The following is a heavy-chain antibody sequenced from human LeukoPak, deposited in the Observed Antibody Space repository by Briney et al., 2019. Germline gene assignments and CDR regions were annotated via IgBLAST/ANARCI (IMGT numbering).Heavy chain of an antibody. V-gene: IGHV4-39*07. Sequence: SETLSLTCTVSGGSISSSSYYWGWIRQPPGKGLEWIRSIYYSGSTYYNPSLKSRVTISVDTSKNQFSLKLSSVTAADTAVYYCASGGVAAAGDFDYWGQGTLVTVSS. CDR2: IYYSGST. D-gene: IGHD6-13*01. J-gene: IGHJ4*02. CDR1: GGSISSSSYY. CDR3: ASGGVAAAGDFDY.